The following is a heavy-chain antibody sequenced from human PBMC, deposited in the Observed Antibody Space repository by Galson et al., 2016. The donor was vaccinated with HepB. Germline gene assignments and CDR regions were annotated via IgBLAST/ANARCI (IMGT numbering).Heavy chain of an antibody. CDR2: INTGNGDT. CDR3: VRDPVRGWAPFEY. V-gene: IGHV1-3*04. Sequence: SVKVSCKASGYTFTNFPINWVRQAPGQRLEWMGWINTGNGDTRYSQSFQGRATITRDTSASTAYMELNTLTSEDTAVYYCVRDPVRGWAPFEYWGQGTLVTVSS. D-gene: IGHD6-19*01. J-gene: IGHJ4*02. CDR1: GYTFTNFP.